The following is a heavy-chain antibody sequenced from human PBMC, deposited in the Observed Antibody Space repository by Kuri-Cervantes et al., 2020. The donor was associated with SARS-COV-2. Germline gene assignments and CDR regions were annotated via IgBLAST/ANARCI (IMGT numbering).Heavy chain of an antibody. CDR1: GFTVSSNY. CDR3: AKRPAVVRSFDY. D-gene: IGHD2-15*01. V-gene: IGHV3-23*01. CDR2: ISGSGGST. Sequence: GGSLRLSCAASGFTVSSNYMSWVRQAPGKGLEWVSAISGSGGSTYYADSVKGRFTISRDNSKNTLYLQMNSLRAEDTAVYYCAKRPAVVRSFDYWGQGTLVTVSS. J-gene: IGHJ4*02.